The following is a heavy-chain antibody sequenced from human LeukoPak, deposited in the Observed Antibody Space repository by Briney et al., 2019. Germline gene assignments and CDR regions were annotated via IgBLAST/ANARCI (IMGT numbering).Heavy chain of an antibody. CDR1: GYTFTSYY. Sequence: GASVTVSCKASGYTFTSYYMHWVRQAPGQGLEWMGIINPSGGSTSYAQKFQGRVTMTRDTSTSTVYMELSSLRSEDTAVYYCARDDMVRGVIGAFDIWGQGTMVTVSS. D-gene: IGHD3-10*01. CDR2: INPSGGST. V-gene: IGHV1-46*01. J-gene: IGHJ3*02. CDR3: ARDDMVRGVIGAFDI.